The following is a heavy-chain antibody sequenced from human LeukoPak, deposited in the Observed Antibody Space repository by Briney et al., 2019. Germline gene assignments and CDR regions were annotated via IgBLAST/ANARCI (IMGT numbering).Heavy chain of an antibody. Sequence: GGSLRLSCTASGFTFSSYAMNWVRQAPGKGLEWVSYISISSSTIYYADSVKGRFTISRDNSKNTLYLQMNSLRAEDTAVYYCARGGGRGYSYGSADYWGQGTLVTVSS. D-gene: IGHD5-18*01. CDR3: ARGGGRGYSYGSADY. V-gene: IGHV3-48*01. CDR1: GFTFSSYA. J-gene: IGHJ4*02. CDR2: ISISSSTI.